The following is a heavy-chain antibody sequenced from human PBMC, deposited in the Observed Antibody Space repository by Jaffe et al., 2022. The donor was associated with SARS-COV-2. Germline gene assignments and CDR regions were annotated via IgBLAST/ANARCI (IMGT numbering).Heavy chain of an antibody. Sequence: QVQLQQWGAGLLKPSETLSLTCAVYGGSFSGYYWSWIRQPPGKGLEWIGEINHSGSTNYNPSLKSRVTISVDTSKNQFSLKLSSVTAADTAVYYCARGRLGYSSGWGYWGQGTLVTVSS. J-gene: IGHJ4*02. V-gene: IGHV4-34*01. CDR1: GGSFSGYY. CDR3: ARGRLGYSSGWGY. CDR2: INHSGST. D-gene: IGHD6-19*01.